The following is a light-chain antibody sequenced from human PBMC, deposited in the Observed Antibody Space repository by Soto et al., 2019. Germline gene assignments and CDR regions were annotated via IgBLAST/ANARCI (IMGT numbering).Light chain of an antibody. CDR3: QQYNLRPLWT. J-gene: IGKJ1*01. CDR2: TAS. V-gene: IGKV3-15*01. Sequence: VVLTQSPATLSWSPGERATLSCRASQSVSSNLAWYQQKPGQPPRLLIYTASTRATDVPARFSGGGSETEFTLTISSLQSEDFAVYFCQQYNLRPLWTLGQGTKVDIK. CDR1: QSVSSN.